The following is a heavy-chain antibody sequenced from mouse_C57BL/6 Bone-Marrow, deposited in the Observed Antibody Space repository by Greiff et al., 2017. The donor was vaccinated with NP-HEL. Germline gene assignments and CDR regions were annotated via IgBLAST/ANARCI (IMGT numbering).Heavy chain of an antibody. Sequence: EVQLQESGPGMVKPSQSLSLTCTVTGYSITSGYDWHWIRHFPGNKLEWMGYISYSGSTNYNPSLKSRISITHDTSKNHFFLKLNSVTTEDTATYYCARVGRYYAMDYWGQGTSVTVSS. J-gene: IGHJ4*01. CDR1: GYSITSGYD. V-gene: IGHV3-1*01. CDR2: ISYSGST. D-gene: IGHD1-1*02. CDR3: ARVGRYYAMDY.